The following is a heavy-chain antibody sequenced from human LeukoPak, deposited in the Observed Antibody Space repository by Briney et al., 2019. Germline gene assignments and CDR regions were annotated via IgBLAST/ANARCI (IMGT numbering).Heavy chain of an antibody. Sequence: KPSETLSLTCTVSGYSITNGYYWGWIRQPPGKGLEWIGSIYHDGRIDYNPSLKSRVTISRDTSNDQFSLKLSSVTAADTAVYYCAGLIRPGWFDPWGQGTLVTVSS. CDR2: IYHDGRI. V-gene: IGHV4-38-2*02. CDR1: GYSITNGYY. CDR3: AGLIRPGWFDP. J-gene: IGHJ5*02. D-gene: IGHD1-14*01.